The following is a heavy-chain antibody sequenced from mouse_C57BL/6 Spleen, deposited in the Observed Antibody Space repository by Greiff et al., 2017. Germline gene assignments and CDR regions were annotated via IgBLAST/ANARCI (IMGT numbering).Heavy chain of an antibody. Sequence: EVQLQQSGPELVKPGASVKIPCKASGYTFTDYNMDWVKQSHGKSLEWIGDINPNNCGTIYNQKFKGKATLTVDKSSSTAYMELRSLTSEDTAVYYCARRGYGSSHWYFDVWGTGTTVTVSS. D-gene: IGHD1-1*01. J-gene: IGHJ1*03. CDR3: ARRGYGSSHWYFDV. V-gene: IGHV1-18*01. CDR2: INPNNCGT. CDR1: GYTFTDYN.